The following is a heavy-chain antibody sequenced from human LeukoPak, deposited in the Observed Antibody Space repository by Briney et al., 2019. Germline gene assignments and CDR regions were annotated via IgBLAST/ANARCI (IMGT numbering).Heavy chain of an antibody. J-gene: IGHJ4*02. D-gene: IGHD2-8*02. CDR1: GDSVTSYY. Sequence: SETLSLTCSVSGDSVTSYYWSWLRQPPGKGLEWIGYVSYDGTTNYTPSLRSRVIMAVDTANNHISLRLTSLSAADTAVYYCARLDCTGDGCYNHWGQGILVTVSS. CDR2: VSYDGTT. CDR3: ARLDCTGDGCYNH. V-gene: IGHV4-59*08.